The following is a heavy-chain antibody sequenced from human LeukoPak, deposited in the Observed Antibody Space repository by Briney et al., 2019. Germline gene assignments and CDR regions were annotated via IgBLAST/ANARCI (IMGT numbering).Heavy chain of an antibody. J-gene: IGHJ6*04. CDR2: ISVSGGDT. V-gene: IGHV3-23*01. CDR1: GFTFSNYA. CDR3: VKGGLTSSPLGV. Sequence: GGSLRLSCAASGFTFSNYALTWVRQAPGKGLEWVSVISVSGGDTFYADSVKGRFTISRHNSKNTLSLQMDSLRVEDTAVYHCVKGGLTSSPLGVWGKGTTVTVSS. D-gene: IGHD3/OR15-3a*01.